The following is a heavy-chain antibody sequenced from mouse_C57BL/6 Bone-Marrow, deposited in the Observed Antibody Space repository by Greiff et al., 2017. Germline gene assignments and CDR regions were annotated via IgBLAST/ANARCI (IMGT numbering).Heavy chain of an antibody. CDR3: ARDYGSSYWYFDV. CDR2: MYPRDGST. V-gene: IGHV1-85*01. J-gene: IGHJ1*03. Sequence: VQLQQSGPELVKPGASVKLSCKASGYTFPSYDINWVKQRPGQGLEWIGWMYPRDGSTQYNEKFKGKATLTVDTSSSTAYMERHSLTSEDSAVYFCARDYGSSYWYFDVWGTGTTVTVSS. CDR1: GYTFPSYD. D-gene: IGHD1-1*01.